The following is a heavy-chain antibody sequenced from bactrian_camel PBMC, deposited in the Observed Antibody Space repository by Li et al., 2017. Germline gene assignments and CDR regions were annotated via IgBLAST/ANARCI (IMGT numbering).Heavy chain of an antibody. CDR1: AYTGGPFY. D-gene: IGHD6*01. J-gene: IGHJ4*01. CDR3: AEGRGSRGEHCYSLNY. CDR2: ITLETGNT. V-gene: IGHV3S1*01. Sequence: HVQLVESGGGSVEAGGSLRLFCAASAYTGGPFYMAYFRQAPGKEREGVATITLETGNTDYADSVKGRFTISQDSARNTFYLQMNNLQPDDTATYYCAEGRGSRGEHCYSLNYWGQGTQVTVS.